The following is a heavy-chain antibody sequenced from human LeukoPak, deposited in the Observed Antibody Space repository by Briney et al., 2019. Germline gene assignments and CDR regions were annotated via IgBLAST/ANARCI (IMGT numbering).Heavy chain of an antibody. J-gene: IGHJ6*03. D-gene: IGHD3-16*01. Sequence: SGGSLRLSCAASGFTFSSYAMSWVRQAPGKGLEWVSAISGSGDGTYYADSVKGRFTISRDNSYNTVSLQMNSLRDEDTGVYYCAKGLRTGVGPYMGYHYYMDVWGKGATVTVSS. CDR1: GFTFSSYA. CDR2: ISGSGDGT. CDR3: AKGLRTGVGPYMGYHYYMDV. V-gene: IGHV3-23*01.